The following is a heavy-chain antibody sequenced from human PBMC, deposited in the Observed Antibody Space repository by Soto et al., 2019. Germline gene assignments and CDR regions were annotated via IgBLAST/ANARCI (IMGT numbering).Heavy chain of an antibody. CDR2: IYASDSDT. CDR1: GYSFTYYW. Sequence: GEALKITWKGSGYSFTYYWVGWVRQMPGKGLELMVIIYASDSDTRYRPSSQGQVTISAYKSISTAYLQWSSLKASNTAMYYCARLRRGSSIKGDNYDMDXWGQGTTVTVS. V-gene: IGHV5-51*01. J-gene: IGHJ6*02. CDR3: ARLRRGSSIKGDNYDMDX. D-gene: IGHD2-2*01.